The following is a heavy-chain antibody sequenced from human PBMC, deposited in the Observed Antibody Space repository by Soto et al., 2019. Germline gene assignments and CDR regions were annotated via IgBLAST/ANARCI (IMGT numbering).Heavy chain of an antibody. V-gene: IGHV4-39*01. CDR2: IQNSGTT. CDR3: SRRAPEGFHP. J-gene: IGHJ5*02. Sequence: ETLSLTCSVSGASISTSSYYWAWILQTPGKGLEWIASIQNSGTTYYNPALNSRVSISVDTSKNQLSLKLSSVTAADTALYYCSRRAPEGFHPWGQGSLVTVSS. CDR1: GASISTSSYY.